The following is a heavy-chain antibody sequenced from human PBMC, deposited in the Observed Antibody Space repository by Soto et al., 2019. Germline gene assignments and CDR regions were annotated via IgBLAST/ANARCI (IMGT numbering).Heavy chain of an antibody. CDR2: IYYSGST. J-gene: IGHJ4*02. CDR3: ARHNYGSGSTYFDY. Sequence: PSETLSLTCTVSGGSISSGGYYWSWIRQHPGKGLEWIGYIYYSGSTNYNPSLKSRVTISVDTSKNQFSLKLNSMTAADTAVYYCARHNYGSGSTYFDYWGQGTLVTVS. V-gene: IGHV4-61*08. CDR1: GGSISSGGYY. D-gene: IGHD3-10*01.